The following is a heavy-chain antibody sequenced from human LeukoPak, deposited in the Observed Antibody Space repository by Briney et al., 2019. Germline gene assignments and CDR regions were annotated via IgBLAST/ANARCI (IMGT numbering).Heavy chain of an antibody. J-gene: IGHJ4*02. CDR3: ARDPRRLPIDY. CDR1: GGSISSGDYY. Sequence: SETLSLTCTVSGGSISSGDYYWSWIRQPPGKGLEWIGYIYYSGSTYYNPSLKSRVTISVDTSKNQFSLKLSSVTAADTAVYYCARDPRRLPIDYWGQGTLVTVSS. CDR2: IYYSGST. V-gene: IGHV4-30-4*01.